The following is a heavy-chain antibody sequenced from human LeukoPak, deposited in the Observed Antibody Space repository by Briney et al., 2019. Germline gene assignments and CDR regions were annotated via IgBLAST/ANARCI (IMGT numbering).Heavy chain of an antibody. Sequence: GESLKISCKGSGYSFISYWIGWVRQMPGKGLEWMGIIYLGDSDTRYSPSFQGQVTISADKSISTAYLQWSSLKASDTAMYYCARHKGYYGSGTTGLDYWGQGTLVTVSS. CDR1: GYSFISYW. J-gene: IGHJ4*02. V-gene: IGHV5-51*01. CDR3: ARHKGYYGSGTTGLDY. CDR2: IYLGDSDT. D-gene: IGHD3-10*01.